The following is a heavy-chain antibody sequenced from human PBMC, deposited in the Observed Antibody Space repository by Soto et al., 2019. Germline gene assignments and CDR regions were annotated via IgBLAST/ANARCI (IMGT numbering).Heavy chain of an antibody. J-gene: IGHJ6*02. CDR2: IYPGDSDT. CDR3: ARVGAHYDILTGPSRYYYYYGMDV. D-gene: IGHD3-9*01. V-gene: IGHV5-51*01. Sequence: VESLKISCKGSGYSFTSYWIGWVRQMPGKGLEWMGIIYPGDSDTRYSPSFQGQVTISADKSISTAYLQWSSLKASDTAMYYCARVGAHYDILTGPSRYYYYYGMDVWGQGTTVTVSS. CDR1: GYSFTSYW.